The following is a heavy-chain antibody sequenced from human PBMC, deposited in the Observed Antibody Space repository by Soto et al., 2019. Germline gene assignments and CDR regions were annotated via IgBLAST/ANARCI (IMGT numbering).Heavy chain of an antibody. V-gene: IGHV3-30*18. CDR3: AKDHVDIVASTTFCY. Sequence: QVQLVESGGGVVQPGRSLRLSCAASGFTFSSYGMHWVRQAPGKGLEWVAVISYDGSNKYYADSVKGRFTISRDNSKNMLYLQLNSLRAEDTAVYYCAKDHVDIVASTTFCYWGQGTLVTVSS. CDR2: ISYDGSNK. J-gene: IGHJ4*02. CDR1: GFTFSSYG. D-gene: IGHD5-12*01.